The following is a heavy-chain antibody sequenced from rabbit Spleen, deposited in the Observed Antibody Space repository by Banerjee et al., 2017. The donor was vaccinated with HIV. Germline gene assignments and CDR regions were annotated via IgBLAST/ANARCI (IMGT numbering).Heavy chain of an antibody. CDR2: IYAGSSGST. D-gene: IGHD8-1*01. J-gene: IGHJ6*01. V-gene: IGHV1S40*01. CDR1: GFSFNSGYD. Sequence: QSLEESGGDLVKPGASLTLTCTASGFSFNSGYDMCWVRQAPGKGLEWIACIYAGSSGSTYSATWAKGRFTISKTSSTTVTLQMTSLTAADTDTYFCARDAGTSFSTYGMDLWGPGHPRHRL. CDR3: ARDAGTSFSTYGMDL.